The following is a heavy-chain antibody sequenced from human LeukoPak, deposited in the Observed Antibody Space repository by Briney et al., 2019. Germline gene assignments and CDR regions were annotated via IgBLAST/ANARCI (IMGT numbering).Heavy chain of an antibody. D-gene: IGHD3-16*01. CDR2: INTSGGTT. CDR3: ARLGRGEAYYFDY. J-gene: IGHJ4*02. CDR1: GYTFSSHY. V-gene: IGHV1-46*01. Sequence: GASVKVSCKASGYTFSSHYMHWVRQAPGQGLEWMGIINTSGGTTSYAQKFQGRVTMTRDTSTSTVYMELSSLRSEDTAVYYCARLGRGEAYYFDYWGQGILVTVSS.